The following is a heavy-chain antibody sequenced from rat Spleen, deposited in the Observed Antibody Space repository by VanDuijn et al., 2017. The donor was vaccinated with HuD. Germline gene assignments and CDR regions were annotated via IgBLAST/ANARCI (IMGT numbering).Heavy chain of an antibody. CDR3: TRGTYFRH. V-gene: IGHV5-31*01. J-gene: IGHJ3*01. D-gene: IGHD4-6*01. Sequence: EVQLVESDGDIVRPGRSLKLSCAASGFTFNNYWMTWIRQVPGKGLEWVASITNASGRTYYPDSVKGRFTISRDIAKSTLYLQMNDLRSEDTATYYCTRGTYFRHWGQGTLVTVSS. CDR1: GFTFNNYW. CDR2: ITNASGRT.